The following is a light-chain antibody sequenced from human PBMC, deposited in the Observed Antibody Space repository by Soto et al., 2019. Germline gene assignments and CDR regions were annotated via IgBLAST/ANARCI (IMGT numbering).Light chain of an antibody. CDR2: AAS. Sequence: DIQLTQSPSFLSASVGDRVTITCRASQGIGSYLAWYQQKPGKAPKFLIYAASTLRGGVPSRFSGSGSGTELIITISSLQPQDFATYYCQGHYDYYMTFGQGTQVEIK. CDR1: QGIGSY. J-gene: IGKJ1*01. CDR3: QGHYDYYMT. V-gene: IGKV1-9*01.